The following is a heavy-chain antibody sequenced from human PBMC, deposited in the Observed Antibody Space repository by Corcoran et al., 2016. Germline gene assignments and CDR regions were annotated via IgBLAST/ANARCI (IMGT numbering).Heavy chain of an antibody. D-gene: IGHD6-13*01. CDR1: GGSISSYY. CDR2: IYYSGST. V-gene: IGHV4-59*01. J-gene: IGHJ5*02. Sequence: QVQLQESGPGLVKPSETLSLTCTVSGGSISSYYWSWIRQPPGKGLEWIGYIYYSGSTNYKPSLKSRVTISVDTSTNQFSLKLSSVTAADTAVYYCARVVYSSSSGAGDWFDPWGQGTLVTVSS. CDR3: ARVVYSSSSGAGDWFDP.